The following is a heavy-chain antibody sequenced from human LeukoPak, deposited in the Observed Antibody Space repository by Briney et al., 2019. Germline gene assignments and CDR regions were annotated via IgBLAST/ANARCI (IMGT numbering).Heavy chain of an antibody. V-gene: IGHV5-51*01. D-gene: IGHD5-24*01. CDR3: ARRRDGYHHESPHFDY. CDR2: IYPGDSDT. J-gene: IGHJ4*02. Sequence: GESLKISCKGSGYSFTSYWIGWVRQMPGKGLEWMGIIYPGDSDTRYSPSFQGQVTISADKSISTAYLQWSSLKASDTAMYYCARRRDGYHHESPHFDYWGQGTLVTVSS. CDR1: GYSFTSYW.